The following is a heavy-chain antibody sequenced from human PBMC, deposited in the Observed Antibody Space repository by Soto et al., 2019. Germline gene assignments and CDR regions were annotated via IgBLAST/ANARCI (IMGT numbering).Heavy chain of an antibody. V-gene: IGHV3-9*01. D-gene: IGHD2-2*01. CDR2: IDWNSDRI. Sequence: EVQLVESGGGLVQPGRSLRLTWEGSGLTLHDHAMHWFRQAPGKGLEWVSGIDWNSDRIGYADSVKGRFTISRDNAKNSLYLQMSSLRPEDTAMYYCGKDIRPGGLDYRGQGTLVTVSS. J-gene: IGHJ4*02. CDR1: GLTLHDHA. CDR3: GKDIRPGGLDY.